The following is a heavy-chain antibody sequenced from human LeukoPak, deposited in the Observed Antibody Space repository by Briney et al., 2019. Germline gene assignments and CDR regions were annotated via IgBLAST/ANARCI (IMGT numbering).Heavy chain of an antibody. CDR2: INHSGST. V-gene: IGHV4-34*01. Sequence: SETLSLTCAVYGGSFSGYYWSWIRQPPGKGLEWIGEINHSGSTNYNPSLKSRVTISVDTSKNQFSLKLGSVTAADTAVYYCARGSIAAAGTRWYYYYYMDVWGKGTTVTVSS. D-gene: IGHD6-13*01. J-gene: IGHJ6*03. CDR3: ARGSIAAAGTRWYYYYYMDV. CDR1: GGSFSGYY.